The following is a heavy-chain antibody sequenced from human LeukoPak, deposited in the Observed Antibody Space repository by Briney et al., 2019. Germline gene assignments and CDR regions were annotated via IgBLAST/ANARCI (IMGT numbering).Heavy chain of an antibody. CDR1: GGSISSYY. CDR3: ARHGRYYDSSAKKGY. D-gene: IGHD3-22*01. Sequence: SETLSLTCTVSGGSISSYYWSWIRQPPGKGLEWIGYIYYSGSTNYNPSLKSRVTISVDTSKNQFSLKLSSVTAADTAVYYCARHGRYYDSSAKKGYWGQGTLVTVSS. J-gene: IGHJ4*02. V-gene: IGHV4-59*08. CDR2: IYYSGST.